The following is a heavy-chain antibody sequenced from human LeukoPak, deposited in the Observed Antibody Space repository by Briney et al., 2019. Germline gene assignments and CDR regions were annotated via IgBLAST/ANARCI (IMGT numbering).Heavy chain of an antibody. D-gene: IGHD3-10*01. CDR1: GGSISSYY. CDR2: IYYSGST. J-gene: IGHJ3*02. CDR3: ARHRRAYYGSGVAAFDI. Sequence: SETLSLTCTVSGGSISSYYWSWIRQPPGKGLEWIGYIYYSGSTNYNPSLKSRVTISVDTSKNQFSLKLSSVTAADTAVYYCARHRRAYYGSGVAAFDIWGQGTMVTVSS. V-gene: IGHV4-59*08.